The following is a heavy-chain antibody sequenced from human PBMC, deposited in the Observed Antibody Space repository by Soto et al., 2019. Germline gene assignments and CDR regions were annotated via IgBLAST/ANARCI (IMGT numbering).Heavy chain of an antibody. CDR1: GGTFSSYT. Sequence: GASVKVSCKASGGTFSSYTISWVRQAPGQGLEWMGRIIPILGIANYAQKFQGRVTITADKSKSTAYMELSSPRSEDTAVYYCAREKELEALGSGSPMGYWGQGTLATVAS. CDR2: IIPILGIA. D-gene: IGHD3-10*01. J-gene: IGHJ4*02. CDR3: AREKELEALGSGSPMGY. V-gene: IGHV1-69*04.